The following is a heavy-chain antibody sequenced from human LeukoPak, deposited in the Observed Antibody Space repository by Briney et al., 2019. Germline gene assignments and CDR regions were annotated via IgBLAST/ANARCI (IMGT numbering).Heavy chain of an antibody. CDR3: ARGWSHRCFDY. CDR1: GVTVSSNY. CDR2: IYSGDSGGST. D-gene: IGHD3-3*01. V-gene: IGHV3-53*01. Sequence: PRGSLRLSCAASGVTVSSNYMSCVRQAPGMGLEWVSVIYSGDSGGSTYYADSVKGRFTISRDNSKNTLYLQMNSLRAEDTAVYYSARGWSHRCFDYWGQGTLVTVSS. J-gene: IGHJ4*02.